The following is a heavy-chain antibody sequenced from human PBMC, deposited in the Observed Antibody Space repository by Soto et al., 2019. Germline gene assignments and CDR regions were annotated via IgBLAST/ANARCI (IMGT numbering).Heavy chain of an antibody. Sequence: QVQLQESGPGLVKTSETLSLTCTVSGGSISTNYWSWIRQPAWKGLEWIGYIYHSGYTNSNPSLRSRVAISVDTSKNQFSLNLTSVTAADTAIYYCARHLFPRGLDPEWYHWFDPWGQGTLVTVSS. D-gene: IGHD2-8*01. CDR3: ARHLFPRGLDPEWYHWFDP. V-gene: IGHV4-59*08. J-gene: IGHJ5*02. CDR1: GGSISTNY. CDR2: IYHSGYT.